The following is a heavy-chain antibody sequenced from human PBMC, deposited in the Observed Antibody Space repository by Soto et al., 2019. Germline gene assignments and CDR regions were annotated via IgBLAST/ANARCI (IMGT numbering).Heavy chain of an antibody. J-gene: IGHJ4*02. CDR2: ISSSSSYI. V-gene: IGHV3-21*01. CDR1: GFTFSSYS. D-gene: IGHD6-6*01. Sequence: PGGSLRLSCAASGFTFSSYSMNWVRQAPGKGLEWVSSISSSSSYIYYADSVKGRFTISRDNAKNSLYLQMNSLRAEDTAVYYCARAIAARTPDFDYWGQGTLVTVSS. CDR3: ARAIAARTPDFDY.